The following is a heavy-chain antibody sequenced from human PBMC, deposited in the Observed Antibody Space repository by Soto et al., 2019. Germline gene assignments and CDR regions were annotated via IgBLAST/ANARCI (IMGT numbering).Heavy chain of an antibody. D-gene: IGHD1-7*01. CDR2: ISAYNGNT. J-gene: IGHJ4*02. CDR1: GYAFTSYG. V-gene: IGHV1-18*01. Sequence: ASVKVSCKASGYAFTSYGISWVGQAPGQGLEWMGWISAYNGNTNYAQKLQGRVTMTTDTSTSTAYMELRSLRSDDTAVYYCARDRPYNWNYVYTGGRYYFEYWGQGTMVTVSS. CDR3: ARDRPYNWNYVYTGGRYYFEY.